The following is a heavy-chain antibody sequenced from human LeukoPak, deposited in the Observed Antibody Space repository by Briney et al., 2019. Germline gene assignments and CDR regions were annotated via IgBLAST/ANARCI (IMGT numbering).Heavy chain of an antibody. CDR3: ARDDFHSGYYYGLGSY. CDR2: MNPNSGNT. Sequence: ASVKVSCKASGYTFTSYDINWVRQATGQGLEWMGWMNPNSGNTGYAQKFQGRVTMTRNTSISTAYMELSSLRSEDTAVYYCARDDFHSGYYYGLGSYWGQGTLVTVSS. J-gene: IGHJ4*02. CDR1: GYTFTSYD. V-gene: IGHV1-8*01. D-gene: IGHD3-22*01.